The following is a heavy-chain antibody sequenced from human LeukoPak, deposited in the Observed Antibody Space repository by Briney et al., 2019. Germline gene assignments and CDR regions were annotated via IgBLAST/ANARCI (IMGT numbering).Heavy chain of an antibody. CDR2: ISSSSSTI. D-gene: IGHD3-22*01. J-gene: IGHJ3*02. V-gene: IGHV3-48*01. CDR1: GFTFSSYS. CDR3: ARNYDSSGLNAFDI. Sequence: GGSLRLSCAASGFTFSSYSMNWVRQAPGKGLEGVSYISSSSSTIYYADSVKGRFTISRDNAKNSLYLQMNSLRAEDTAVYYCARNYDSSGLNAFDIWGQGTMVTVSS.